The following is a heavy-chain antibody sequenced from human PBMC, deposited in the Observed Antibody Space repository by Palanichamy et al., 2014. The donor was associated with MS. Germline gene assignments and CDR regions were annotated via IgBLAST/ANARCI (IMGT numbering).Heavy chain of an antibody. CDR1: GGSISSSSHS. Sequence: QLQMQESGPGLVKPSETLSLTCTVSGGSISSSSHSWGWIRQPPGKGLEWIGSLYYSGSTYYNPSLKSRVTISVDTSKNQFSLKLSSVTAADTAVYYCARQLVGVWLQFSRLYYFDYWGQGTLVTVSS. J-gene: IGHJ4*02. CDR2: LYYSGST. CDR3: ARQLVGVWLQFSRLYYFDY. V-gene: IGHV4-39*01. D-gene: IGHD5-24*01.